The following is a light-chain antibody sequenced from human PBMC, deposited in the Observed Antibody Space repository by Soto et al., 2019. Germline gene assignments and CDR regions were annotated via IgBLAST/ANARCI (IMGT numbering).Light chain of an antibody. CDR3: CSYAGRSTWV. J-gene: IGLJ3*02. Sequence: QSVLTQPASVSGSPGQSITISCTGTSSDVGSYNLVSWYQQHPGKVPKVMIYEVSKRPSGVSNRFSGSKSGNTASLTISGLQAEDEADYYCCSYAGRSTWVFGGGTKLTVL. V-gene: IGLV2-23*02. CDR1: SSDVGSYNL. CDR2: EVS.